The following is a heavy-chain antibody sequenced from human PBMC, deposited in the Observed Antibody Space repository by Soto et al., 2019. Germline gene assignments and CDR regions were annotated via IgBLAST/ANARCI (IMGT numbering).Heavy chain of an antibody. CDR3: ARGGHIAVVTDSFDY. D-gene: IGHD2-21*02. J-gene: IGHJ4*02. CDR2: IHPSGGGS. Sequence: GTSAKASCKPPGYTLNTYYLHWVRQAPGQGLEWMGIIHPSGGGSTYAQKFLGRVTMTRDTSTSTVFMELSSLRSADTAVYYCARGGHIAVVTDSFDYWGQGTLVTVSS. CDR1: GYTLNTYY. V-gene: IGHV1-46*02.